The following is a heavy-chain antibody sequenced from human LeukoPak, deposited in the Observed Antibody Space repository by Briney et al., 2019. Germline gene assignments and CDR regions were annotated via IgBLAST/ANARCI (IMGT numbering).Heavy chain of an antibody. J-gene: IGHJ4*02. V-gene: IGHV3-30-3*01. CDR2: ISYDGSNK. CDR3: ARDKLERGFDY. CDR1: GFTFSSYA. D-gene: IGHD1-1*01. Sequence: GGSLRLSCAASGFTFSSYAMHWVRQAPGKGLEWVAVISYDGSNKNYADSVKGRFTISRDNSKNTLYLQMNSLRAEDTAVYYCARDKLERGFDYWGQGTLVTVSS.